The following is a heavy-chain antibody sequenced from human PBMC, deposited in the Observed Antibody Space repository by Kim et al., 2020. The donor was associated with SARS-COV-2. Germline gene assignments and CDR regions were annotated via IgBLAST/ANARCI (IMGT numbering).Heavy chain of an antibody. CDR3: TSWGAGNY. CDR2: IKRHGSEK. CDR1: GFTFSNYW. J-gene: IGHJ4*02. D-gene: IGHD6-13*01. Sequence: GGSLRLSCAASGFTFSNYWMSWVRQAPGKGLEWVANIKRHGSEKYYVDSVRGRFTISRDNAQNSLFLQMNSLRVEDTAVYYCTSWGAGNYWGPGTLVTVSS. V-gene: IGHV3-7*01.